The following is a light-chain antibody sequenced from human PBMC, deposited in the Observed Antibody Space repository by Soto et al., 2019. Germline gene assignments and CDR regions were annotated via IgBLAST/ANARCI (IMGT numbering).Light chain of an antibody. CDR2: GAS. V-gene: IGKV3-15*01. J-gene: IGKJ1*01. CDR3: QQHDQGWT. Sequence: EMVMTQSPATLSVSPGERATLSCRASQSVNTNLVWYQQKPGQAPRLLIYGASTRATGIPARFSGSGSGTEFTLTISSLQSEDLAVYYCQQHDQGWTFGQGTKVEIK. CDR1: QSVNTN.